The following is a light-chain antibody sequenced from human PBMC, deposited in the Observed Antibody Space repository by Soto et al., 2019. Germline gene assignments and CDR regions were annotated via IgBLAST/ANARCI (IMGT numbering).Light chain of an antibody. CDR1: QGIGSY. J-gene: IGKJ3*01. CDR3: QQTSISPLFT. CDR2: AAS. V-gene: IGKV1-9*01. Sequence: DIQLTQSPSFLSASVGDRVTITCRASQGIGSYLAWYQQRPGKAPKLLIYAASTLQSRVPSRFSGSGSGTEFTLTISRLQPEDFATYYCQQTSISPLFTFGPGTTVDI.